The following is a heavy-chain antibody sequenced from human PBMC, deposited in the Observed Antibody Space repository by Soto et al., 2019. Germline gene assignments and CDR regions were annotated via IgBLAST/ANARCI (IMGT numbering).Heavy chain of an antibody. D-gene: IGHD3-3*01. J-gene: IGHJ6*02. CDR1: GFTFSSYW. Sequence: PGGSLRLSCAASGFTFSSYWMHWVRQAPGEGLVWVSRINGDGSITTYADYVKGRFSISRDNAKNSPYLQMNSPRAEDTAVYYCTRDPYVLRFLEWLPPGGEYAMDVWGQGTTVTVSS. CDR3: TRDPYVLRFLEWLPPGGEYAMDV. CDR2: INGDGSIT. V-gene: IGHV3-74*01.